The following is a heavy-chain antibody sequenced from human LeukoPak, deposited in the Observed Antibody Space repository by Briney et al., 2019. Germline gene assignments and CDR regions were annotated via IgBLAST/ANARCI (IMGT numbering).Heavy chain of an antibody. CDR2: IKHDGSEK. J-gene: IGHJ4*02. Sequence: GGSLRLSCAACGFTFSKFWVSWVREAPGEGLEWVATIKHDGSEKYYVDSVKGRFTISRDNAKNSLYLQMNSLRAEDTAVYYSARHDYGDLGQGTLVTVSS. CDR1: GFTFSKFW. V-gene: IGHV3-7*02. D-gene: IGHD4-17*01. CDR3: ARHDYGD.